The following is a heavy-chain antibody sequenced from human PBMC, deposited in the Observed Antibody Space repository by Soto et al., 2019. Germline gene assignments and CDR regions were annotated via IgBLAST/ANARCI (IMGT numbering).Heavy chain of an antibody. CDR3: YDTAVVARDH. D-gene: IGHD3-9*01. CDR1: GFSFSDFY. Sequence: GGSLRLSCAASGFSFSDFYMSWVRQAPGKGLEWLSYVSSGSGSTIYYADSAKGRFTISRDNAENSLYLQMNSLRAEDTAVSYCYDTAVVARDHWGQGTLLTVSS. V-gene: IGHV3-11*01. J-gene: IGHJ4*02. CDR2: VSSGSGSTI.